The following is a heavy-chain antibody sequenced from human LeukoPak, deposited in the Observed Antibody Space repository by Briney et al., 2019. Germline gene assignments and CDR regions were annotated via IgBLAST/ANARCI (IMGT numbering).Heavy chain of an antibody. Sequence: SETLSLTCTVSGGSITSGSYYWGWIRQSPGKGLEWIGSIYYTGNPYYNPSLKSRVTISLDTSKNQFSLKLRSVTATDTAVYYCARGPSGYHNTGGQGTLVTVSS. J-gene: IGHJ4*02. CDR2: IYYTGNP. CDR3: ARGPSGYHNT. V-gene: IGHV4-39*01. D-gene: IGHD5-12*01. CDR1: GGSITSGSYY.